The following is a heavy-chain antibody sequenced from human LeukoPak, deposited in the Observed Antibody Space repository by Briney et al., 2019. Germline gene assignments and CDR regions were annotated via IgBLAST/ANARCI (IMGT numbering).Heavy chain of an antibody. V-gene: IGHV1-2*02. CDR1: GYTFTDSY. D-gene: IGHD3-16*02. Sequence: ASVKVSCEASGYTFTDSYMHWVRQAPGQGLEWMGWINPNSGATNYALKFQGRVTMTRDTSISTAYMELSRLTSDDTAVYYCARGRYVWGNYRYYYYMDVWGKGTTVTVSS. CDR3: ARGRYVWGNYRYYYYMDV. J-gene: IGHJ6*03. CDR2: INPNSGAT.